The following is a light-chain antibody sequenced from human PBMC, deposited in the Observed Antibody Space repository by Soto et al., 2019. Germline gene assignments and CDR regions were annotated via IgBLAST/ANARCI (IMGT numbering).Light chain of an antibody. Sequence: QSVLTQPPSVSGAPGQRVTISCTGSSSNIGAGYDVHWYQQLPGTAHKLPIYGNSNRPSGVPDRFSGSKSGTSASLAITGLQAEDEADYYCQSYDSSLSGVVFGGGTKVTVL. CDR2: GNS. CDR1: SSNIGAGYD. V-gene: IGLV1-40*01. CDR3: QSYDSSLSGVV. J-gene: IGLJ2*01.